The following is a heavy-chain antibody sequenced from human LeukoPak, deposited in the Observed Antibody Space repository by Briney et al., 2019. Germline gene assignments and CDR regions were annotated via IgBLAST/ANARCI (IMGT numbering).Heavy chain of an antibody. J-gene: IGHJ6*02. D-gene: IGHD6-19*01. V-gene: IGHV1-46*01. CDR1: GYTFTSYY. CDR2: INPSGGST. CDR3: ARDPAVAGTLGYYYYGMDV. Sequence: ASVKVSCKASGYTFTSYYMHWVRQAPGQGLEWMGIINPSGGSTSYAQKFQGRVTMTRDTPTSTVYMELSSLRSEDTAVYYCARDPAVAGTLGYYYYGMDVWGQGTTVTVSS.